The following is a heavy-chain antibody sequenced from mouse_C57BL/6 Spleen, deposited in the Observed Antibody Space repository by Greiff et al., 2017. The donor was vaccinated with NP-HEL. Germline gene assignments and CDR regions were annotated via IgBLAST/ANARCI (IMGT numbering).Heavy chain of an antibody. Sequence: VQLQQSGPELVKPGASVKISCKASGYAFSSSWMNWVKQRPGKGLEWIGRIYPGDGDTNYNGKFKGKATLTADKSSSTAYMQLSSLTSEDAAVYFCARGGVRRDPYYAMDYWGQGTSVTVSS. CDR3: ARGGVRRDPYYAMDY. V-gene: IGHV1-82*01. CDR1: GYAFSSSW. J-gene: IGHJ4*01. CDR2: IYPGDGDT. D-gene: IGHD2-14*01.